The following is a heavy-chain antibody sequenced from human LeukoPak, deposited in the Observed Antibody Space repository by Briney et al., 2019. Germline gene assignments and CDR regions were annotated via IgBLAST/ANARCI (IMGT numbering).Heavy chain of an antibody. V-gene: IGHV1-24*01. J-gene: IGHJ6*02. CDR3: ATGSVMTFGGVIASYYYGMDV. CDR2: FDPEDGET. Sequence: ASVKVSCKVSGYTLTELSMHWGRQAPGKGLEWMGGFDPEDGETIYAQKFQGRVTMTEDTSTDTAYMELSSLRSEDTAVYYCATGSVMTFGGVIASYYYGMDVWGQGTTVTVSS. CDR1: GYTLTELS. D-gene: IGHD3-16*02.